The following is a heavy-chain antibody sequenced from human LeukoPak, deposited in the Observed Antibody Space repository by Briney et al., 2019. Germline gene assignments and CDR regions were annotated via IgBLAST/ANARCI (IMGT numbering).Heavy chain of an antibody. V-gene: IGHV4-59*01. CDR3: ARVGAGYGDYVDY. CDR2: IYYSGST. D-gene: IGHD4-17*01. J-gene: IGHJ4*02. CDR1: GDSISSYY. Sequence: SETLSLTCTVSGDSISSYYWSWIRQPPGKGLEWIGYIYYSGSTNYNPSLKSRVTISVDTSKNQFSLKLSSVTAADTAVYYCARVGAGYGDYVDYWGQGTLVTVSS.